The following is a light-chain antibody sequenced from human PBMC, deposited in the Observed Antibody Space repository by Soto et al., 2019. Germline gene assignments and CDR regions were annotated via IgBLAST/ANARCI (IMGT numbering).Light chain of an antibody. V-gene: IGLV2-8*01. CDR1: SSDVGGYNY. Sequence: QSALTQPPSASGSPGQSVTISCTGTSSDVGGYNYVSWYQQHPGRAPKFLIYEVNKRPSGVPDRFSGSKSGNTASLTVSGLQAEDEADYYCSSYAASNSFMFGGGTKVTVL. CDR3: SSYAASNSFM. CDR2: EVN. J-gene: IGLJ3*02.